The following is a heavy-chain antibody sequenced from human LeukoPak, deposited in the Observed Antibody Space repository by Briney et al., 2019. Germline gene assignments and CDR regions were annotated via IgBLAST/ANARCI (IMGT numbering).Heavy chain of an antibody. J-gene: IGHJ4*02. Sequence: GGSLRLSCAASGFTFSSYGMHWVRQAPGKGLEWVAFIRYDGSNKYYADSVKGRFTISRDNSKNTLYLQMNSLRAEDTAVYYCAKDLRVPAAGTKVDYWGQGTLVTVS. CDR3: AKDLRVPAAGTKVDY. V-gene: IGHV3-30*02. CDR1: GFTFSSYG. CDR2: IRYDGSNK. D-gene: IGHD6-13*01.